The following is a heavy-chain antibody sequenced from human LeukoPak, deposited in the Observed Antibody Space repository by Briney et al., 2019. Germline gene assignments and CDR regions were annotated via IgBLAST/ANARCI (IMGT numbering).Heavy chain of an antibody. V-gene: IGHV6-1*01. J-gene: IGHJ6*03. CDR2: TYYRSKWYN. CDR3: ARVRGQQLIRGLMDRYYYMDV. D-gene: IGHD6-13*01. CDR1: GDSVSSNSAA. Sequence: SQTLSLTCAISGDSVSSNSAAWNWIRQSPSRGLEWLGRTYYRSKWYNDYAVSVKSRITINPDTSKNQFSLKLSSVTAADTAVYYCARVRGQQLIRGLMDRYYYMDVWGKGTTVTVSS.